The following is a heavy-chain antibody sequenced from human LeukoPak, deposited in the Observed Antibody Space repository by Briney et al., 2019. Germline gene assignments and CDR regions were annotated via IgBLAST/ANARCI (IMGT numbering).Heavy chain of an antibody. CDR1: SGSISSSSYY. V-gene: IGHV4-39*01. Sequence: PSETLSLTCTVSSGSISSSSYYWGWIRQSPGKGLEWIGSIYYSGSSSYYNPSLKSRVTISVDTSKNQFSLKLDSVTAEDTAVYYCVEGGKKQPWLPDPPYYFISWGQGTLVTVSS. D-gene: IGHD5-18*01. J-gene: IGHJ4*02. CDR2: IYYSGSSS. CDR3: VEGGKKQPWLPDPPYYFIS.